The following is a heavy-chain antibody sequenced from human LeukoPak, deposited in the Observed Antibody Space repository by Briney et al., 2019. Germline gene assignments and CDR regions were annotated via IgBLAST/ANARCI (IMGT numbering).Heavy chain of an antibody. J-gene: IGHJ4*02. V-gene: IGHV4-39*02. CDR3: AREVYYDSSGYLAY. Sequence: SETLSLTCTVSGGSISVSSYYWGWIRQPPGKGLEWIGSISYGGNTYYNPSLKSRVTISVDTSKNQFSLKLSPDTDAATAVYYCAREVYYDSSGYLAYWGQGTLVTVSS. CDR2: ISYGGNT. D-gene: IGHD3-22*01. CDR1: GGSISVSSYY.